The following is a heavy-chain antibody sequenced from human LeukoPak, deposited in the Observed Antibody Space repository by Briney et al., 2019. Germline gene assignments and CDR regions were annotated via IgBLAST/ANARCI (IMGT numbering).Heavy chain of an antibody. CDR3: AKDPLNTVMVSPTFDY. CDR1: GFTFSDYY. V-gene: IGHV3-11*01. Sequence: PGGSLRLSCAASGFTFSDYYMNWIRQAPGKGLEWVSYISSSGSTIYHADSVKGRFTISRDNAKNSLFLQMNSLRAEDTAVYYCAKDPLNTVMVSPTFDYWGQGTLVTVSS. D-gene: IGHD5-18*01. J-gene: IGHJ4*02. CDR2: ISSSGSTI.